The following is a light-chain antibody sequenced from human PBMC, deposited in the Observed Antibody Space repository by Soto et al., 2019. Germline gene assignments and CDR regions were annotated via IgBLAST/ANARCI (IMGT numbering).Light chain of an antibody. CDR1: QRISTW. J-gene: IGKJ4*01. Sequence: DIQMTQSPSTLSASVGDRVTITCRASQRISTWLAWYQQKPGKAPKLLIYKASSLEGGVPSRFSGSGSGTEFNITISSLQPDDFATYYCQQDNTYPLTFGGGTTVDIK. CDR2: KAS. V-gene: IGKV1-5*03. CDR3: QQDNTYPLT.